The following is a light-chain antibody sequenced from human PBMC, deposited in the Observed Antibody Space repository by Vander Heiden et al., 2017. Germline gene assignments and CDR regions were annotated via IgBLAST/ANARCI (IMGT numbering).Light chain of an antibody. CDR2: KDS. V-gene: IGLV3-25*03. Sequence: SYELTQPPSVSVSPGQTARITCSGDALPKQYAFWYQQKPGQAPVLVMYKDSERSSGIPDRFSGSSSGTTATLTISGVQAEDEADYYCQSADSSGADVVFGGGTKLTVL. CDR1: ALPKQY. J-gene: IGLJ2*01. CDR3: QSADSSGADVV.